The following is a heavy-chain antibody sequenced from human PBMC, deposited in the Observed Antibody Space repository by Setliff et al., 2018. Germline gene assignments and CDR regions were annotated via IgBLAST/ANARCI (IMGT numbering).Heavy chain of an antibody. Sequence: SVKVSCKTSGGTFSSYGISWVRQAPGQGLEWMGGIIPIFGTANYAQKLQGRVTMTTDTSPSTAYMELRSLRSDDTAVYYCARDRGWELLVAFDIWGQGTMVTVSS. V-gene: IGHV1-69*05. D-gene: IGHD1-26*01. J-gene: IGHJ3*02. CDR3: ARDRGWELLVAFDI. CDR1: GGTFSSYG. CDR2: IIPIFGTA.